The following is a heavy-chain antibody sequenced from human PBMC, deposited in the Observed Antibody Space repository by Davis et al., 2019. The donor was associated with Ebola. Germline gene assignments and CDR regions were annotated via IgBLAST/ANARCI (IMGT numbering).Heavy chain of an antibody. CDR1: GFTFSSYA. V-gene: IGHV3-30-3*01. J-gene: IGHJ4*02. CDR2: ISYDGSNK. Sequence: PGGSLRLSCAASGFTFSSYAMHWVRQAPGKGLEWVAVISYDGSNKYYADSVKGRFTISRDNSKNTLYLQMNSLRAEDTAVYYCARDARITIFGVVIGVGYYFDYWGQGTLVTVSS. D-gene: IGHD3-3*01. CDR3: ARDARITIFGVVIGVGYYFDY.